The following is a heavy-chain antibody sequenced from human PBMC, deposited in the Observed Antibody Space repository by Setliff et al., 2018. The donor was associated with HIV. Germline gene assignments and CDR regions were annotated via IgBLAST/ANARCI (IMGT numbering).Heavy chain of an antibody. V-gene: IGHV1-69*05. CDR3: AAGYCGGDCYSRQSYFDY. D-gene: IGHD2-21*02. CDR2: SIPMYGTS. J-gene: IGHJ4*02. Sequence: SVKVSCKASGGTFSSYAISWVRQAPGQGLEWMGGSIPMYGTSNYAQKFQGRVTITTDVSTSTAYMELSSLRSEDTAVYYCAAGYCGGDCYSRQSYFDYWGQGTLVTVSS. CDR1: GGTFSSYA.